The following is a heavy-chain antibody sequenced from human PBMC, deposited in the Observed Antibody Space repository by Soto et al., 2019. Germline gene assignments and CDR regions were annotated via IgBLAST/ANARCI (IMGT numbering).Heavy chain of an antibody. CDR2: IYYRSKWYY. Sequence: QTLALTCVIYGDFVSRNSDAWTWIRQSPSRGLEWLGRIYYRSKWYYDYAVSVKSRININADTSKTQISLQLSSMTPEDTAVYYCAREESSLGTYYYYGMDVWGQGTTVTVSS. J-gene: IGHJ6*02. CDR3: AREESSLGTYYYYGMDV. CDR1: GDFVSRNSDA. D-gene: IGHD6-13*01. V-gene: IGHV6-1*01.